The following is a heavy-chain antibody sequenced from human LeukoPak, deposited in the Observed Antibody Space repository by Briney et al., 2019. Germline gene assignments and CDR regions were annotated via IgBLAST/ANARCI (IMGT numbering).Heavy chain of an antibody. CDR1: GGSITNY. CDR2: MYYSGST. J-gene: IGHJ4*02. CDR3: ASSHPLGSNNDYYTPFDY. D-gene: IGHD3-3*01. Sequence: SETLSLTCAVSGGSITNYWSWIRQPPGKGLAWIGYMYYSGSTNYNPSLKSRVTISVDTSKNQFSLKLSSVTAADTAVYYCASSHPLGSNNDYYTPFDYWGQGTLVTVSS. V-gene: IGHV4-59*01.